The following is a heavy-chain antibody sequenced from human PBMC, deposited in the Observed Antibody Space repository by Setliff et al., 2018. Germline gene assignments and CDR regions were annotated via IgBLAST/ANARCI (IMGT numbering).Heavy chain of an antibody. CDR3: ARIKWFGETDCFDS. CDR2: INHSGIT. D-gene: IGHD3-10*01. J-gene: IGHJ5*01. V-gene: IGHV4-34*01. Sequence: KASETLSLTCAVYGGSFSGYYWSWIRQPPGKGLEWIGEINHSGITNYNPSLKSRVTMSVDTSKNQFSLKLNSLTAADTAVYYCARIKWFGETDCFDSWGQGTLVTVSS. CDR1: GGSFSGYY.